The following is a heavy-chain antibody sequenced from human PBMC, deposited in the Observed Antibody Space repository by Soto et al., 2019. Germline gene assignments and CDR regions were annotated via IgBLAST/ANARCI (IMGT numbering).Heavy chain of an antibody. CDR1: GYTFTSYA. CDR3: AREGSSGYSGYDGDDAFDI. CDR2: INAGNGNT. D-gene: IGHD5-12*01. Sequence: QVQLVQSGAEVKKPGASVKVSCKASGYTFTSYAMHWVRQAPGQRLEWMGWINAGNGNTKYSQKFQGRVTITRDTTASTGYMELSSLRSEDTAVYYCAREGSSGYSGYDGDDAFDIWGQGTMVTVPS. J-gene: IGHJ3*02. V-gene: IGHV1-3*01.